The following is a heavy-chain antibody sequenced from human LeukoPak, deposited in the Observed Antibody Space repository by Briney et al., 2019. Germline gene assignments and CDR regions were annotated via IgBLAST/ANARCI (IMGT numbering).Heavy chain of an antibody. V-gene: IGHV4-39*01. CDR3: TRHHDYGDKIDC. D-gene: IGHD4-23*01. Sequence: PSETLSLTCTVSGGSVTSASHYWAWIRQPPGKGLEWIGSIHYSGSTYYSPSLKSRLTISGDTSKSQFSLKLTFVTAADTAVYYCTRHHDYGDKIDCWGQGTLVTVSS. CDR2: IHYSGST. CDR1: GGSVTSASHY. J-gene: IGHJ4*02.